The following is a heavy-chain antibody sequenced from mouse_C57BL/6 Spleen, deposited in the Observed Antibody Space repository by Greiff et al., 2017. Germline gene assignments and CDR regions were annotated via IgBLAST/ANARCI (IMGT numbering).Heavy chain of an antibody. Sequence: QVQLQQSGAELVRPGTSVKMSCKASGYTFTNYWIGWAKQRPGHGLAWIGDIYPGGGYTNYNEKFKGKATLTADKSSSTAYMQFSSLTSEDSAIYYCARRLDYAMDYWGQGTSVTVSS. J-gene: IGHJ4*01. V-gene: IGHV1-63*01. CDR2: IYPGGGYT. D-gene: IGHD4-1*01. CDR3: ARRLDYAMDY. CDR1: GYTFTNYW.